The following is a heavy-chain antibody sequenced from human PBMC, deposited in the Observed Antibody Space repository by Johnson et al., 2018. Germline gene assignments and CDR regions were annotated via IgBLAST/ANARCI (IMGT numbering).Heavy chain of an antibody. D-gene: IGHD3-22*01. CDR1: GFTFSSYA. Sequence: QVQLVESGGGLVQXGRSLRLSCAASGFTFSSYAMHWVRQAPGKGLEWVAVISYDGSSKFFPDSVKGRFSISRDNSKNPLYLQMNSLRSEDTGVYFCARVISTADMATVRGFDCWGQGTLVTVSS. V-gene: IGHV3-30-3*01. J-gene: IGHJ4*02. CDR3: ARVISTADMATVRGFDC. CDR2: ISYDGSSK.